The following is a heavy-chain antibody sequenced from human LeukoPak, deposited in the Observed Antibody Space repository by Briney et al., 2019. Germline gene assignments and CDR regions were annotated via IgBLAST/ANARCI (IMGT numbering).Heavy chain of an antibody. J-gene: IGHJ6*02. CDR2: ISWNSGSI. CDR3: AEDNRALYYYYGMDV. D-gene: IGHD3-10*01. CDR1: GFTFDDYA. Sequence: GGSLRLSCAASGFTFDDYAMHWVRQAPGKGLEWVSGISWNSGSIGYADSVKGRFTISRDNAKNSLYLQMNSLRAEDTALYYCAEDNRALYYYYGMDVWGQGTTVTVSS. V-gene: IGHV3-9*01.